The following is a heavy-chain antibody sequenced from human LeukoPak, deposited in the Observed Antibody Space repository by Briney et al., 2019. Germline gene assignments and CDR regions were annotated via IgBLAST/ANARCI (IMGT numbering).Heavy chain of an antibody. CDR3: ARSLEVDP. CDR2: ISYSSTSI. CDR1: GFTFSHYR. J-gene: IGHJ5*02. Sequence: PGGSLRLSCAASGFTFSHYRMSWVRQAPGKGLEWVSSISYSSTSINYADSVRGRFTISRDNAKNSLYLQMSSLRADDTAVYYCARSLEVDPWGQGTLVTVSS. V-gene: IGHV3-21*01.